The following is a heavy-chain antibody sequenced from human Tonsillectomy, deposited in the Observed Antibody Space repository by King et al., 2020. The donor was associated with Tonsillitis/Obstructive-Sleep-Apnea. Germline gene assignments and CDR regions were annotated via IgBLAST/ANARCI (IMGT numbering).Heavy chain of an antibody. CDR2: IIPIFGTA. CDR3: ARGSPEEYDFWSGYPFDY. D-gene: IGHD3-3*01. Sequence: QLVQSGAEVKKPGSSVKVSCKASGGAFSSYAISWVRLAPEQGLEWMGVIIPIFGTANYAQKFQGRVTITADESTTTSYMELSRLRSEDTAVYHCARGSPEEYDFWSGYPFDYWGQGTLVTVSS. V-gene: IGHV1-69*12. J-gene: IGHJ4*02. CDR1: GGAFSSYA.